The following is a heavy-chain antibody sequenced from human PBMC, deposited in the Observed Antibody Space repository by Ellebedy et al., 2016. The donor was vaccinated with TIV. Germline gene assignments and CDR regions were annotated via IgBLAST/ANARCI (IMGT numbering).Heavy chain of an antibody. V-gene: IGHV3-21*01. J-gene: IGHJ6*02. Sequence: GGSLRLSXAASGFTFRNYAMSWVRQAPGKGLEWVSSISSSSSYIYYADSVKGRFTISRDNAKNSLYLQMNSLRAEDTAVYYCARDLGLYYYYGMDVWGQGTTVTVSS. CDR2: ISSSSSYI. CDR3: ARDLGLYYYYGMDV. CDR1: GFTFRNYA.